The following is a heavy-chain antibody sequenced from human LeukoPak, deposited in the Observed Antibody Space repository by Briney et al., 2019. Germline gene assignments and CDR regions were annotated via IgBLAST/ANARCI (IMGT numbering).Heavy chain of an antibody. CDR1: GFPFSSYW. CDR3: SRSQFDY. CDR2: VNGDGTIT. J-gene: IGHJ4*02. V-gene: IGHV3-74*01. Sequence: PGGSLRLSCAPSGFPFSSYWMLWVRQAPGKGLVWAPRVNGDGTITTYADFAKGRFTISRDNAKNILYLQMNSLRAEDTAIYYCSRSQFDYWGQGILVTVSS.